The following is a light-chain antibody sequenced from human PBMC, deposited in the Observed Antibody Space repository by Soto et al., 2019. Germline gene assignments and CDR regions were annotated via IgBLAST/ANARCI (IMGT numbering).Light chain of an antibody. CDR3: QQYINWPPLT. CDR1: QSVRSN. V-gene: IGKV3-15*01. J-gene: IGKJ4*01. CDR2: GAS. Sequence: EIVSTQSPATLSVSPGERATLSCRASQSVRSNLAWYQQKPGQGPRLLIFGASTRATNIPARFSGSGSGTEFTLTISSLQSEDFAVYYCQQYINWPPLTFGGGTKVEIK.